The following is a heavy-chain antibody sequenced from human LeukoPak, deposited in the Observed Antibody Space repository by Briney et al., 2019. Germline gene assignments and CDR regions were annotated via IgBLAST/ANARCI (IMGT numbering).Heavy chain of an antibody. V-gene: IGHV4-38-2*02. D-gene: IGHD4-23*01. CDR3: ASDYGGN. J-gene: IGHJ4*02. Sequence: SETLSLTCTVSGYSISSGYYWGWIRQPPGKGLEWIGSIYRSGSTYYNPSLKSRVTISVDTSKNQFSLKLSSVTAADTAVYYCASDYGGNLGQGTLVTVSS. CDR2: IYRSGST. CDR1: GYSISSGYY.